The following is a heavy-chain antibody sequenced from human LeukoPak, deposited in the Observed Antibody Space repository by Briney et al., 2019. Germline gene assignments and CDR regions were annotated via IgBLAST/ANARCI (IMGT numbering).Heavy chain of an antibody. CDR3: ARGSRAIVSTKFARGRYMDV. CDR1: GFTFSSYA. D-gene: IGHD5/OR15-5a*01. V-gene: IGHV3-30*01. CDR2: ISHDGSNK. J-gene: IGHJ6*03. Sequence: GGSLRLSCAASGFTFSSYAMHWVRQAPGKGLEWVAFISHDGSNKYYADSVKGRFTISRDNSKNTLYLQMNSLRAEDTALYYCARGSRAIVSTKFARGRYMDVWGKGSTDTVSS.